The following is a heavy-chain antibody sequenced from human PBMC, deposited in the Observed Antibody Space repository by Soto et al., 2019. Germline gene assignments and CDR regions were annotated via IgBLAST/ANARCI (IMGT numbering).Heavy chain of an antibody. V-gene: IGHV4-30-2*01. D-gene: IGHD3-22*01. CDR1: GDSISSGGYS. CDR2: IYHSGGT. CDR3: ARDSRSGYYLEY. J-gene: IGHJ4*02. Sequence: QLQLQESGSGLVKPSQTLSLTCDVSGDSISSGGYSWNWIRQPPGKGLEWIGYIYHSGGTDYNPSLESRVTITVDSSNNKFSLKLNSVTAADTAVYYCARDSRSGYYLEYWGQGTLVTVSS.